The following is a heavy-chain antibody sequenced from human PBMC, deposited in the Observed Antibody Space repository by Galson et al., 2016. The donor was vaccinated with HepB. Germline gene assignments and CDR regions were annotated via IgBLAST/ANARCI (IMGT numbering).Heavy chain of an antibody. Sequence: SLRPSCAASGFTFSNCGMHWVRQAPGKGLEWVAAISYDGRNKYYGDSVKGRFTISRDNSKNTQYLQMNSLRAEDTAVYYCAKDIDLLSTVIDYWGQGTLVTVSS. CDR3: AKDIDLLSTVIDY. J-gene: IGHJ4*02. V-gene: IGHV3-30*18. D-gene: IGHD4-17*01. CDR1: GFTFSNCG. CDR2: ISYDGRNK.